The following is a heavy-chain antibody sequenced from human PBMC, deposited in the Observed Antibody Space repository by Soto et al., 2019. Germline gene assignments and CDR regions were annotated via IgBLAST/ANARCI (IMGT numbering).Heavy chain of an antibody. D-gene: IGHD6-13*01. CDR3: ARAPYSSSWYYFDY. CDR1: GGSISSSNW. Sequence: PSETLSLTCAVSGGSISSSNWWSWVRQPPGRGLEWIGEIYHSGSTNYNPSLKSRVTISVDKSKNRFSLKLSSVTAADTAVYYCARAPYSSSWYYFDYWGQGTLVTVSS. J-gene: IGHJ4*02. V-gene: IGHV4-4*02. CDR2: IYHSGST.